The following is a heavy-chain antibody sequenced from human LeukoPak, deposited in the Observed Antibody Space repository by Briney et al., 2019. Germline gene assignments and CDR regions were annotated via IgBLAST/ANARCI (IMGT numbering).Heavy chain of an antibody. CDR2: IDSNSRTI. Sequence: PGESLRLSCAASGFTFSTYEMDWVRQAPGKGLEWISYIDSNSRTIHYADSVRGRFTISRDNAKNSLFLQMNSLRAEGTAVYYCVREYCSGGSCSDAFDIWGQGTMVTVSS. CDR3: VREYCSGGSCSDAFDI. J-gene: IGHJ3*02. CDR1: GFTFSTYE. D-gene: IGHD2-15*01. V-gene: IGHV3-48*03.